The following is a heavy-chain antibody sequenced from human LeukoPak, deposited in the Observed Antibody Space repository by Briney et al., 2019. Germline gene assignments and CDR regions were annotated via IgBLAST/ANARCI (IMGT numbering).Heavy chain of an antibody. CDR2: IYTRGSS. Sequence: PSETLSLTCTVSGASIRSYYWSWIRQPPGKGLEWIGYIYTRGSSNYNPSLRSRVTISVDTSKNQFSLRLTSVTAADTAIYYCTSLTDYGVDYWGQGTLVTVSS. CDR1: GASIRSYY. V-gene: IGHV4-4*09. D-gene: IGHD4-17*01. J-gene: IGHJ4*02. CDR3: TSLTDYGVDY.